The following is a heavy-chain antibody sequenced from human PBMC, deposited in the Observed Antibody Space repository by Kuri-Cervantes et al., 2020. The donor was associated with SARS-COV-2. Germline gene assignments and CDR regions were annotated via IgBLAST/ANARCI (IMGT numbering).Heavy chain of an antibody. J-gene: IGHJ3*02. Sequence: GGSLRLSCAACGFTFSSYDMHWVRQATGKGLEWVSAIGTAGDTYYPGSVKGQFTISRENAKNSLYLQMNSLRAEDTAVYYCAKDRYQLLPPDAFDIWGQGTMVTVSS. V-gene: IGHV3-13*03. D-gene: IGHD2-2*01. CDR3: AKDRYQLLPPDAFDI. CDR2: IGTAGDT. CDR1: GFTFSSYD.